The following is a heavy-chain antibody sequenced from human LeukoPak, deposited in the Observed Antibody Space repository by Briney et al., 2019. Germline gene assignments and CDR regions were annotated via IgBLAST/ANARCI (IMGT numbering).Heavy chain of an antibody. CDR1: GGSFSGYY. CDR3: ARGPYGDHLDY. D-gene: IGHD4-17*01. Sequence: SETLSLTCAVHGGSFSGYYWSWIRQPPGKGLEWIGEINHSGSTNYNPSLKSRVTISVDTSKNQFSLKLSSVTAADTAVYYCARGPYGDHLDYWGQGTLVTVSS. CDR2: INHSGST. J-gene: IGHJ4*02. V-gene: IGHV4-34*01.